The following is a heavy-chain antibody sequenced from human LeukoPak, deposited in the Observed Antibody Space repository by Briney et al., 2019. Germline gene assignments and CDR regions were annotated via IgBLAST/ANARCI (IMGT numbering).Heavy chain of an antibody. CDR1: GGSFSAYY. CDR3: ARVAVVVAAELTYFDY. CDR2: INHSGST. Sequence: PSETLSLTCDVYGGSFSAYYWSWIRQPPGKGLEWIGEINHSGSTNYNPSLKSRVTISIDTSKNQFSLKLSSVTAADTAVYYCARVAVVVAAELTYFDYWGQGTLVTVSS. J-gene: IGHJ4*02. V-gene: IGHV4-34*01. D-gene: IGHD2-15*01.